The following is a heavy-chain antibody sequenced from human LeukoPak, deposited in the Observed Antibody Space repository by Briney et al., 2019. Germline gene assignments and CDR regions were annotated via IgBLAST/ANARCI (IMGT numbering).Heavy chain of an antibody. V-gene: IGHV3-43D*03. CDR2: ISWDGVRT. CDR3: ARRAGAYSHPYDY. D-gene: IGHD4/OR15-4a*01. J-gene: IGHJ4*02. Sequence: GGSLRLSCAASGFTFDDYAMHWVRQAPGKGLEWVSLISWDGVRTHYADSVKGRFTISRDNSKNSLYLQMNSLRAEDTAVYYCARRAGAYSHPYDYWGQGTLVTVSS. CDR1: GFTFDDYA.